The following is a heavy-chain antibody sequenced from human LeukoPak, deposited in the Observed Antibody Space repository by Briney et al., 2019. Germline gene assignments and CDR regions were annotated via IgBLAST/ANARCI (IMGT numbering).Heavy chain of an antibody. CDR3: ARSFLSIAAAATDY. CDR1: GFTLSSYS. CDR2: ISSSSSYI. Sequence: PGGSLRLSCAASGFTLSSYSMNWVRQAPGKGLEWVSSISSSSSYIYYADSVKGRSTISRDNAKNSLYLQMNSLRAEDTAVYYCARSFLSIAAAATDYWGQGTLVTVSS. V-gene: IGHV3-21*01. J-gene: IGHJ4*02. D-gene: IGHD6-13*01.